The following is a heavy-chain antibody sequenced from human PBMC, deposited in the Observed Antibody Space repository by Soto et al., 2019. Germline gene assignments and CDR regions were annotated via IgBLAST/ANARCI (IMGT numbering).Heavy chain of an antibody. CDR1: GFTFSSYA. V-gene: IGHV3-23*01. Sequence: EVQVLESGGGLVQPGGSLRLSCAASGFTFSSYAMSWVRQAPGKGVEWVSSISGSGGGTYYADSVKGRFTFSRDNSKNTLYLQMNSLRAEDTAVYYCAKFGMATTKRSPPYYIDYWGQGALVTVSS. J-gene: IGHJ4*02. CDR3: AKFGMATTKRSPPYYIDY. D-gene: IGHD1-1*01. CDR2: ISGSGGGT.